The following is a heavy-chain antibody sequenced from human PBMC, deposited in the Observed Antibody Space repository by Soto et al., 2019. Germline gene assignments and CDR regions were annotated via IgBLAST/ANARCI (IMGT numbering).Heavy chain of an antibody. CDR2: IYYSGST. J-gene: IGHJ5*02. V-gene: IGHV4-59*01. Sequence: SETLSLTCTVSGGSISSYYWSWIRQPPGKGLEWIGYIYYSGSTNYNPSLKSRVTISVDTSKNQFSLKLSSLNGAGTALFYFARAGTTMVRGVISGWFDPWGQGTLVTVS. D-gene: IGHD3-10*01. CDR1: GGSISSYY. CDR3: ARAGTTMVRGVISGWFDP.